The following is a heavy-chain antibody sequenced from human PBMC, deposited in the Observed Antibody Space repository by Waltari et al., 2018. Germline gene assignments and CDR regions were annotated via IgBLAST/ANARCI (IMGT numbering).Heavy chain of an antibody. J-gene: IGHJ3*02. Sequence: QVQLVQSGAEGKKPGSSVKVSCKASGGTFSNHGISWVRQAPGQGPEWMGGIIPILEIANYAQNFQGRVTISADESTSTAYMELSSLRSDDTALYYCATSLHVTGTTAAFDIWGQGTMVTVSS. D-gene: IGHD1-20*01. V-gene: IGHV1-69*04. CDR2: IIPILEIA. CDR1: GGTFSNHG. CDR3: ATSLHVTGTTAAFDI.